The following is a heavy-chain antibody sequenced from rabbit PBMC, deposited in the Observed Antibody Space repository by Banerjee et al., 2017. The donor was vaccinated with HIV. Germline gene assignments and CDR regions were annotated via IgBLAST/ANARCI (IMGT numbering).Heavy chain of an antibody. V-gene: IGHV1S45*01. D-gene: IGHD7-1*01. CDR2: INTGSGSA. CDR1: GFDFSSYV. J-gene: IGHJ3*01. CDR3: ARDAGCAGYSIDL. Sequence: QEQLEESGGDLVKPEGSLTLTCTASGFDFSSYVMCWVRQAPGMGLEWIGCINTGSGSASYANWAKVRFTISKTASTTVTLQMSRLTAAATATYFCARDAGCAGYSIDLWGQVTLVTVS.